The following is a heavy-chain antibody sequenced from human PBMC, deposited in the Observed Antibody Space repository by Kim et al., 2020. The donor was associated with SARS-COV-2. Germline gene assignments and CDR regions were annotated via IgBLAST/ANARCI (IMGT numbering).Heavy chain of an antibody. J-gene: IGHJ4*02. D-gene: IGHD1-1*01. Sequence: SVKGRFTISRDNAKNTLYLQMNSLRAEDTAVYYCAKAPTGTTNTKYYFDYWGQGTLVTVSS. V-gene: IGHV3-23*03. CDR3: AKAPTGTTNTKYYFDY.